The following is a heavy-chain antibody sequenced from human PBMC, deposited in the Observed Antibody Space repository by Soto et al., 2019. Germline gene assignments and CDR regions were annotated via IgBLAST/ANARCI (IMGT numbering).Heavy chain of an antibody. Sequence: GGSLRLSCAASGFTFSSYAMHWVRQAPGKGLEWVAVISYDGSNKYYADSVKGRFTISRDNSKNTLYLQMDSLRAEDTAVYYCAKDKIVRFLECLAPDDYYYYGMDVWGQGTTVTVAS. V-gene: IGHV3-30-3*01. J-gene: IGHJ6*02. CDR3: AKDKIVRFLECLAPDDYYYYGMDV. CDR2: ISYDGSNK. CDR1: GFTFSSYA. D-gene: IGHD3-3*01.